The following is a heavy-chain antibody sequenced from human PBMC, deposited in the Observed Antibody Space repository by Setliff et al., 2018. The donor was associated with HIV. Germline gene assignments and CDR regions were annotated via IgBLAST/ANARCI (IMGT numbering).Heavy chain of an antibody. CDR1: GYTFNTYP. Sequence: ASVKVSCKASGYTFNTYPINWVRQAPGQGLELMGWINTATGSPRFAQGFRGRLVFSLDTSVSTAYLQISSLKAEDTAVYYCARGELDLDYWGQGTLVTVSS. CDR3: ARGELDLDY. J-gene: IGHJ4*02. D-gene: IGHD1-1*01. V-gene: IGHV7-4-1*02. CDR2: INTATGSP.